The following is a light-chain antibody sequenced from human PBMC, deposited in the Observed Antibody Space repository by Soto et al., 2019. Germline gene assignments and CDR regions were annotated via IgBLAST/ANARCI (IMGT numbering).Light chain of an antibody. CDR1: QSVGISY. CDR3: QQYNNWPPYT. J-gene: IGKJ2*01. Sequence: EIVLTQSPGTLSLSPGERATLSCRASQSVGISYLAWYQQTPGQAPRLLIYGTSSRATGIPDRFSGSGSGTEFTLTISSLQSEDYAVYYCQQYNNWPPYTFGQGTK. V-gene: IGKV3-20*01. CDR2: GTS.